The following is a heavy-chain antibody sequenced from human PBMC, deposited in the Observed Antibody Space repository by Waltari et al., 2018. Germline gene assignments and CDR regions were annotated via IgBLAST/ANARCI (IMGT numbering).Heavy chain of an antibody. CDR3: VTLKPPGHYFYMDV. V-gene: IGHV3-53*02. CDR1: GFNVHHNY. D-gene: IGHD2-8*02. Sequence: EVQLVETGGALIQTGGSLRLSCAASGFNVHHNYMGGVRLAPGQGPEWVSSITPNDDTFYSDSVRGRFNILRDTSKNTLHLQMSFLRAEDTAVYYCVTLKPPGHYFYMDVWGKGTTVNVSS. CDR2: ITPNDDT. J-gene: IGHJ6*03.